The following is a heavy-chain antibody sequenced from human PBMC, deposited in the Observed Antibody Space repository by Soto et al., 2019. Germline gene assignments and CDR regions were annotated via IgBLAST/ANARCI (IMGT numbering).Heavy chain of an antibody. CDR1: GDSVSSNSAA. J-gene: IGHJ3*02. V-gene: IGHV6-1*01. CDR2: TYYRSKWYN. Sequence: PSQTLSLTCAISGDSVSSNSAAWNWIRQSPSRGLEWLGRTYYRSKWYNDYAVSVKSRITINPDTSKNQFSLQLNSVTPEDTAVYYCARSIRYFDWLNYAFDIWGQGTRVTVSS. D-gene: IGHD3-9*01. CDR3: ARSIRYFDWLNYAFDI.